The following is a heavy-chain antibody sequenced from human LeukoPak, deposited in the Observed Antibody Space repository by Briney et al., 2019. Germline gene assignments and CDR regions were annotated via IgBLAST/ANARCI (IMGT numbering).Heavy chain of an antibody. CDR2: ISAYNGNT. Sequence: ASVKVSCKASGYTFTSYGISWVRQAPGQGPEWMGWISAYNGNTNYAQKLQGRVTMTTDTSTSTAYMELRSLRSDDTAVYYCVTYYYDSSGYYAQDYWGQGTLVTVSS. J-gene: IGHJ4*02. CDR1: GYTFTSYG. CDR3: VTYYYDSSGYYAQDY. D-gene: IGHD3-22*01. V-gene: IGHV1-18*01.